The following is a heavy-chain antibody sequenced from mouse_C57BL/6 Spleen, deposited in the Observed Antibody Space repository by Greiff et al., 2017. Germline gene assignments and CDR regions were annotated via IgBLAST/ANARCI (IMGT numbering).Heavy chain of an antibody. D-gene: IGHD1-1*01. J-gene: IGHJ2*01. CDR1: GYTFTSYW. CDR2: INPSHGGT. CDR3: ARITTVVATVDD. Sequence: ASGYTFTSYWMHWVKQRPGQGPEWIGNINPSHGGTNYNEKFKSKATLTVDKSSSTAYMQISSLTSEDSAVYDCARITTVVATVDDWGQGTTLTVSS. V-gene: IGHV1-53*01.